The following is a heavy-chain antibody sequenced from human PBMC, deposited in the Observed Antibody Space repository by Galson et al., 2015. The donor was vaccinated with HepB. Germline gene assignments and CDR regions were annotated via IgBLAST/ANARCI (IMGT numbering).Heavy chain of an antibody. CDR3: AKAGGPAEAFDY. CDR1: GFTFGDSY. J-gene: IGHJ4*02. CDR2: ISSSSTDT. D-gene: IGHD1-14*01. V-gene: IGHV3-11*06. Sequence: SLRLSCAASGFTFGDSYFNWIRQAPGKGLEWVSYISSSSTDTNYADSVRGRFTISIDSAKKSLSLQMNSLTAEDTAVYYCAKAGGPAEAFDYWGQGTLVTVSS.